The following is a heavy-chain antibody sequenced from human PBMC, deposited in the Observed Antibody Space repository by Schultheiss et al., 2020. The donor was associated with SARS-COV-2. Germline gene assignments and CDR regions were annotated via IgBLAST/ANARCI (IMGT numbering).Heavy chain of an antibody. V-gene: IGHV1-69*13. CDR2: IIPIFGTA. Sequence: SVKVSCKASGGTFSSYAISWVRQAPGQGLEWMGGIIPIFGTANYAQKFQGRVTITADESTSTAYMELSSLRSEDTAVYYCARDVVAGLNDAFDIWGQGTMVTVSS. CDR3: ARDVVAGLNDAFDI. D-gene: IGHD6-19*01. J-gene: IGHJ3*02. CDR1: GGTFSSYA.